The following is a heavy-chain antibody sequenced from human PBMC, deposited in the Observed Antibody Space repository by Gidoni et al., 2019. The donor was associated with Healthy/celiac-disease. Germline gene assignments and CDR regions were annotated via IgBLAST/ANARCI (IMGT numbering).Heavy chain of an antibody. D-gene: IGHD3-10*01. CDR3: AREGRVDGELIDY. V-gene: IGHV3-33*01. CDR1: GFTFSSYG. CDR2: IWYDGSNK. J-gene: IGHJ4*02. Sequence: QVQLVESGGGVVQPGRSLRLSCAASGFTFSSYGMHWVRQAPGKGLEWVAVIWYDGSNKYYADSVKGRFTISRDNSKNTLYLQMNSLRAEDTAVYYCAREGRVDGELIDYWGQGTLVTVSS.